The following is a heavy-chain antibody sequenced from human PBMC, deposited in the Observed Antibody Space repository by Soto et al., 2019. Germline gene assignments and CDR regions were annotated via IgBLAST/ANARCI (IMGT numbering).Heavy chain of an antibody. CDR2: IYYSGST. CDR3: ASDDSSGYKPFDY. D-gene: IGHD3-22*01. Sequence: SETLSLTCTVSGGSISSSSYYWGWIRQPPGKGLEWIGSIYYSGSTYYNPSLKSRVTISVDTSKNQFSLKLSSVTAADTAVYYCASDDSSGYKPFDYWGQGTLVTVSS. J-gene: IGHJ4*02. V-gene: IGHV4-39*01. CDR1: GGSISSSSYY.